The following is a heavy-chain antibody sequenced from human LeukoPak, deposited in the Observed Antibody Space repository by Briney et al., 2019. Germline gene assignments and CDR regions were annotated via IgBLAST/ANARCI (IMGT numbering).Heavy chain of an antibody. CDR1: GFTFSSYN. CDR2: ITSSSSHI. Sequence: SGGSLRLSCAASGFTFSSYNMNWVRQAPGKGLEWVSSITSSSSHIYYADSVKGRFTISRDNARNSLYLQMNSLRAEDTAVYYCARDPYSGGYGNYYYCYMDVWGKGTTVTISS. CDR3: ARDPYSGGYGNYYYCYMDV. D-gene: IGHD1-26*01. J-gene: IGHJ6*03. V-gene: IGHV3-21*01.